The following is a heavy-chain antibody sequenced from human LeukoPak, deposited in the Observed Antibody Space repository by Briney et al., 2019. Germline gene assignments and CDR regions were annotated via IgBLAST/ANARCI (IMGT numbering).Heavy chain of an antibody. CDR3: ARRLPCSSTWYYFDD. CDR1: GFTFSGYA. J-gene: IGHJ4*02. CDR2: IGGGGSST. D-gene: IGHD6-13*01. V-gene: IGHV3-23*01. Sequence: GGSLRLSCAASGFTFSGYAMSWVRQAPGKGLEWVSTIGGGGSSTYYADSVKGRFTISRDNSKNTLYLQMNSLRAEDTAVFYCARRLPCSSTWYYFDDWGQGTLVTVSS.